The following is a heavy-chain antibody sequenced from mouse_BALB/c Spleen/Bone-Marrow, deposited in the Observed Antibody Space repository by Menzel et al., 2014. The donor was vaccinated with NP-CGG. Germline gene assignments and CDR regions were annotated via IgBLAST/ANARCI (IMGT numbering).Heavy chain of an antibody. Sequence: VQLQQSGAELARPGASVKMSCRASGYTFTTYTMHWVKQGPGQGLEWIGYINPSSGYTYYNQKFKDKATLTADKSSSAAYLQLSSLTSEDSAVYYCARVYGNYDAMDYWSQGTSVTVSS. CDR3: ARVYGNYDAMDY. D-gene: IGHD2-1*01. CDR1: GYTFTTYT. CDR2: INPSSGYT. V-gene: IGHV1-4*01. J-gene: IGHJ4*01.